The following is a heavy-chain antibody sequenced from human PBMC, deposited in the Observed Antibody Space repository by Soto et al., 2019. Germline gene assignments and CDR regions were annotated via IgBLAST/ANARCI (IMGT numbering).Heavy chain of an antibody. CDR1: GFTFDDYA. CDR2: ISWNSGSI. CDR3: ARDYGYSGSYCFDY. Sequence: GGSLRLSCAASGFTFDDYAMHWVRQAPGKGLEWVSGISWNSGSIGYADSVKGRFTISRDNAKNSLYLQMNSLRAEDTALYYCARDYGYSGSYCFDYWGQGTLVTVSS. J-gene: IGHJ4*02. D-gene: IGHD1-26*01. V-gene: IGHV3-9*01.